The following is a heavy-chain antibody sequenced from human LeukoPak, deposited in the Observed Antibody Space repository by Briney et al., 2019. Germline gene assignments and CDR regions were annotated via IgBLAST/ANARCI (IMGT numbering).Heavy chain of an antibody. Sequence: NSWMHWVRQAPGKGLEWIGYIYHTGSTYYNPSLKSRVTISVDMSKNQFSLKLNSVTAADTAVYYCARGGMAAAPGYWGQGTLVTVSS. CDR2: IYHTGST. J-gene: IGHJ4*02. CDR3: ARGGMAAAPGY. D-gene: IGHD6-13*01. V-gene: IGHV4-30-2*01. CDR1: NS.